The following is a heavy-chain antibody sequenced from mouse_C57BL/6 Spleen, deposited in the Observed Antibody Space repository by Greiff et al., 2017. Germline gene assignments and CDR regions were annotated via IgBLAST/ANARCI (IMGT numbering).Heavy chain of an antibody. CDR2: IYPGDGDT. D-gene: IGHD4-1*01. V-gene: IGHV1-82*01. Sequence: VQLKESGPELVKPGASVKISCKASGYAFSSSWMNWVKQRPGQGLEWIGRIYPGDGDTNYNGKFKGKATLTADKSSSTAYMQLRSLTSEDSAVXFCARSDWDAYFDYGGQGTTLTVSS. CDR1: GYAFSSSW. J-gene: IGHJ2*01. CDR3: ARSDWDAYFDY.